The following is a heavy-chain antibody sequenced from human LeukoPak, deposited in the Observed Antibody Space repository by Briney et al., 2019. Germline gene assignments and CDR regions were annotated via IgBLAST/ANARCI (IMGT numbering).Heavy chain of an antibody. CDR2: IYYSGTT. CDR3: ARGTVQMGMGERFFDF. V-gene: IGHV4-59*01. CDR1: GGSINTYY. Sequence: PSETLSLTCSVSGGSINTYYWTWIRLSPGKGLDWIGYIYYSGTTNYNPSLKSRVSMSVDTSRNQFSLRLSSVTAADTAIYYCARGTVQMGMGERFFDFWGQGTLVTVPS. J-gene: IGHJ4*02. D-gene: IGHD3-16*01.